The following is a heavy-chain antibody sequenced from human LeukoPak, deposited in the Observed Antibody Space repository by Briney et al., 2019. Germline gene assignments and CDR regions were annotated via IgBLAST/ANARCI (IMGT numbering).Heavy chain of an antibody. D-gene: IGHD3-22*01. J-gene: IGHJ4*02. CDR2: ISYDGSNK. CDR3: ARDPGDYYDSNGFLDY. V-gene: IGHV3-30*04. CDR1: GFTFSSYA. Sequence: GGSLRLSCAASGFTFSSYAMHWVRQAPGKGLEWVAVISYDGSNKYYADSVKGRFTISRDNSKNTLYLQMNSLRAEDTAVYYCARDPGDYYDSNGFLDYWGQGTLVTVSS.